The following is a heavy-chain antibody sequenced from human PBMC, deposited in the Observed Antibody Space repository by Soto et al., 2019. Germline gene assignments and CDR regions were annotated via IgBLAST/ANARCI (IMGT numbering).Heavy chain of an antibody. Sequence: QVQLVQSGAEVKKPGASVKVSCKASGDTFTDYYIHWVRQAPGQGLEWMGTVNPSGGHTTYAQHFLGRMTMTRDTSTSTLYMELTRLTSEDTAVYYCARAGHVVVVTAAFDYWGQGTLVTVSS. CDR1: GDTFTDYY. CDR3: ARAGHVVVVTAAFDY. V-gene: IGHV1-46*01. CDR2: VNPSGGHT. J-gene: IGHJ4*02. D-gene: IGHD2-21*02.